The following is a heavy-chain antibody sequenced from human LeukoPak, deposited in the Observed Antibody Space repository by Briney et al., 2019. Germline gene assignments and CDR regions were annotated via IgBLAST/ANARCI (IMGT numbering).Heavy chain of an antibody. V-gene: IGHV1-2*02. CDR1: GYTFTGYY. CDR3: ARESHCSSTSCYSSWFDP. Sequence: ASVKVSCKASGYTFTGYYMHWVRQAPGQGLEWMGWINPNSGGTNYAQKFQGRVTMTRDTSISTAYMELSRLRSDDTAVYYCARESHCSSTSCYSSWFDPWGQGTLVTVSS. CDR2: INPNSGGT. D-gene: IGHD2-2*01. J-gene: IGHJ5*02.